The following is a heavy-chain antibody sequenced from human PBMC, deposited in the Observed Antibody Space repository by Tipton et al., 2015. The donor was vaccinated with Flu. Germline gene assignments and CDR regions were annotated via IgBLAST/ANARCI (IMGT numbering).Heavy chain of an antibody. V-gene: IGHV4-39*07. J-gene: IGHJ5*02. D-gene: IGHD6-6*01. CDR3: AAKGFEQVDESFDP. CDR2: IYYTGSA. CDR1: GVSISTTTYY. Sequence: TLSLTCSVTGVSISTTTYYWAWIRQPPGKGLEYMGLIYYTGSAFYSLSLKSQATISIDTAKNHFSMRLTSVTAADTAMYYCAAKGFEQVDESFDPWGQGNQVTV.